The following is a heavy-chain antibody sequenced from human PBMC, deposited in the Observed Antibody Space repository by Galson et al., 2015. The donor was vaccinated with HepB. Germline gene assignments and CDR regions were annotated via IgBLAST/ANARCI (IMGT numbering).Heavy chain of an antibody. J-gene: IGHJ5*02. Sequence: SVRLPCAASGFTFSSYAMSWVRQAQGTGLEGVSAISGSGGSTYYADSVKGRITISRDNSKNTLYLQMNSLSAEDTAVFYCAKYPRWELLRSYNWCDPWGQGTLVTVSS. CDR1: GFTFSSYA. V-gene: IGHV3-23*01. CDR3: AKYPRWELLRSYNWCDP. D-gene: IGHD1-26*01. CDR2: ISGSGGST.